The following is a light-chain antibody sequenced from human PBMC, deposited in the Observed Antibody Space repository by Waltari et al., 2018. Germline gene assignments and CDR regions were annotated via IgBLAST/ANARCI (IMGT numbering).Light chain of an antibody. J-gene: IGLJ3*02. CDR2: EVN. CDR3: CSYAGSSTVM. V-gene: IGLV2-23*02. CDR1: TRNVGNYDL. Sequence: QSALTQPASVSGSPGQSITISCTGTTRNVGNYDLVSWYQQHPGKAPKLIISEVNKWPSGISDRFSGSKSGNTASLTISGLLTEDEADYYCCSYAGSSTVMFGGGTKLTVL.